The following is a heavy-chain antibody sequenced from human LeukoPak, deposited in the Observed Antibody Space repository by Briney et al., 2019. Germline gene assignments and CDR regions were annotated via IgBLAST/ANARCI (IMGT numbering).Heavy chain of an antibody. CDR3: TTVRGDYYYMDV. Sequence: GGSLRLSCAASGLTFDDYGMSWVRQAPGKGLEWVGRIKSKTDGGTTDYAAPVKGRFTISRDDSKNTLYLQMNSLKTEDTAVYYCTTVRGDYYYMDVWGKGTTVTVSS. D-gene: IGHD4-17*01. CDR1: GLTFDDYG. CDR2: IKSKTDGGTT. J-gene: IGHJ6*03. V-gene: IGHV3-15*01.